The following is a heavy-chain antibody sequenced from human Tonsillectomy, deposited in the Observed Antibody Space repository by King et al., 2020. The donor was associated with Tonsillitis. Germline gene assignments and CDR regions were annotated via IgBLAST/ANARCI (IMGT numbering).Heavy chain of an antibody. J-gene: IGHJ4*02. CDR3: AREFQSSRPLDY. Sequence: VQLQESGPGLVKPSETLSLTCTVSGCSISSYYWSWIRQPAGKGLEWIGWIFHSGSTNSNLSLKSRVTMSVDTSKNQFSLKLSSLTAADTAVYYCAREFQSSRPLDYWGQGTLVTVSS. CDR1: GCSISSYY. CDR2: IFHSGST. V-gene: IGHV4-4*07. D-gene: IGHD6-13*01.